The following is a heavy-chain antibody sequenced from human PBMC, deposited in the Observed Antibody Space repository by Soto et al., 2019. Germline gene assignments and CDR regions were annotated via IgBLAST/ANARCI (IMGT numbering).Heavy chain of an antibody. Sequence: EVQLVESGGGLVQPGGSLRLSCAASEFTFRSYWMHWVRQAPGKGLMWVSRINSDGSGTSYADSVKGRFTISRDNAKNTLYLQMNSLRVEDTAVYYCARGWVNYGSGSYDVWGQGTTVTVSS. J-gene: IGHJ6*02. V-gene: IGHV3-74*01. CDR2: INSDGSGT. D-gene: IGHD3-10*01. CDR3: ARGWVNYGSGSYDV. CDR1: EFTFRSYW.